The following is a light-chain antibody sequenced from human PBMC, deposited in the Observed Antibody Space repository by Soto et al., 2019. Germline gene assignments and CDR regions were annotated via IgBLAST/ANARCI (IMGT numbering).Light chain of an antibody. Sequence: DIQMTQSPSSLSASVGDRVTITCRASQSISSYLNWYKQKPGKAPKLMIYAASSLQSGVPSRFRGSGSGTEFTLTISSLKPDDFETYYCQQYNSYSRTFGQGTKVDIK. J-gene: IGKJ1*01. CDR1: QSISSY. V-gene: IGKV1-39*01. CDR3: QQYNSYSRT. CDR2: AAS.